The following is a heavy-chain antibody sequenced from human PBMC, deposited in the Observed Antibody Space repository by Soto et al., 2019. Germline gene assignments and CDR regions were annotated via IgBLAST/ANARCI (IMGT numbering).Heavy chain of an antibody. CDR2: IYYSGST. V-gene: IGHV4-31*03. Sequence: TSETLSLTCTVSGGSISSGGYYWIWIRQHPGKGLEWIGYIYYSGSTYYNPSLKSRVTISVDTSKNQFSLKLSSVTAADTAVYYCARYTLDYIARPFDYWGKGTLVTVSS. J-gene: IGHJ4*02. CDR1: GGSISSGGYY. CDR3: ARYTLDYIARPFDY. D-gene: IGHD4-4*01.